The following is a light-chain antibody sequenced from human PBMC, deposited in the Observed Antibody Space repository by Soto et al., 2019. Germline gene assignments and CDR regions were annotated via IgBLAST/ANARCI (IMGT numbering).Light chain of an antibody. CDR2: EVS. V-gene: IGLV2-14*01. J-gene: IGLJ1*01. CDR3: SSYTSSSTL. Sequence: QSALTQPASVSGSPGQSITISCTGTSSYVGSYNYVSWYQQHPGKAPKLMIYEVSDRPSGISSRFSGSKSGNTASLTISGLQTEDEAYYYCSSYTSSSTLFGTGTKVTVL. CDR1: SSYVGSYNY.